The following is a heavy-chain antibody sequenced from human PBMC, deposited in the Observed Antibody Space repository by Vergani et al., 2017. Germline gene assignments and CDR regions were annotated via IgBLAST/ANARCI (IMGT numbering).Heavy chain of an antibody. V-gene: IGHV4-61*02. D-gene: IGHD3-10*01. CDR3: ARDSWTSELRGVYWYDT. J-gene: IGHJ5*02. Sequence: QVQLHESGPGLVKPSQTLSLTCTVSGGSITSGSFYWSWIRQPAGKGLEWIGRIHSSGTTNYNPSLKSLVTLSVDTSKNQLSLRMTSVTAAYTAVYYCARDSWTSELRGVYWYDTWGQGTLVSVSS. CDR1: GGSITSGSFY. CDR2: IHSSGTT.